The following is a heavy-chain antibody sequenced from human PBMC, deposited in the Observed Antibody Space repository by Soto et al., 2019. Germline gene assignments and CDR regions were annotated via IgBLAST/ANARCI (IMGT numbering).Heavy chain of an antibody. CDR1: GFTFSSYS. J-gene: IGHJ3*02. D-gene: IGHD5-18*01. V-gene: IGHV3-21*01. CDR3: ARDTAMVTAFDI. CDR2: ISSSSSYI. Sequence: EVQLVESGGGLVKPGGSLRLSCAASGFTFSSYSMNWVRQAPGKGLEWVSSISSSSSYIYYADSVKGRFTISRDNAKNSLYLQMTSLRAEDTAVYYCARDTAMVTAFDIWGQGTIVTVSS.